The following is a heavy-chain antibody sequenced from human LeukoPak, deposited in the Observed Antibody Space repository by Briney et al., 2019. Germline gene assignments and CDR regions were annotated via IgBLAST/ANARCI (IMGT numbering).Heavy chain of an antibody. CDR2: IYYSGST. D-gene: IGHD6-13*01. J-gene: IGHJ4*02. Sequence: PSETLSLTCTVSGGSISSGGYYWSWIRQPPGKGLEWIGSIYYSGSTYYNPSLKSRVTISVDTSKNQFSLKLSSVTAADTAVYYCARGHPWGSWAYWGQGTLVTVSS. V-gene: IGHV4-39*07. CDR1: GGSISSGGYY. CDR3: ARGHPWGSWAY.